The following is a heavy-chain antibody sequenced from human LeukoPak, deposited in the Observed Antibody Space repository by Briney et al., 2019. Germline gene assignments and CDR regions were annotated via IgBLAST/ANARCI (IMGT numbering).Heavy chain of an antibody. CDR3: APRSHHDAFDI. CDR2: VYNSGAA. V-gene: IGHV4-59*11. J-gene: IGHJ3*02. Sequence: SETLSHTCIVPGDSISTHTWSWIRQPPGKGLEWIGCVYNSGAANSYPSLKSRVTMSIDPSKNQFSLNLSSVTAADKAVYYCAPRSHHDAFDIWGQGTMVTVSS. CDR1: GDSISTHT. D-gene: IGHD2-15*01.